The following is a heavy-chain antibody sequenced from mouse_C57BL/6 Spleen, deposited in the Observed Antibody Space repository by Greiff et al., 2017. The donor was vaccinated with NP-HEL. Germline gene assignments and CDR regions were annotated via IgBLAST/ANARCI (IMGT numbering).Heavy chain of an antibody. CDR1: GYTFTSYW. CDR2: IDPSDSYT. J-gene: IGHJ3*01. Sequence: QVQLQQPGAELVMPGASVKLSCKASGYTFTSYWMHWVKQRPGQGLEWIGEIDPSDSYTNYNQKFKGKSTLTVDKSSSTAYMQLISLTSEDSAVYYCARSGDSSGYGSAYWGQGTLVTVSA. V-gene: IGHV1-69*01. CDR3: ARSGDSSGYGSAY. D-gene: IGHD3-2*02.